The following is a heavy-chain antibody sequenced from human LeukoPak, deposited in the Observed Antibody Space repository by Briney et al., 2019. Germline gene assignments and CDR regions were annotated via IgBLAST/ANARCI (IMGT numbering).Heavy chain of an antibody. V-gene: IGHV4-39*07. Sequence: PSETLSLTCTVSGGSISSSSYYWGWIRQPPGKGLEWIGSIYYSGSTYYNPSLKSRVTISVDTSKNQFSLKLSSVTAADTAVYYCARGRQQLDWFDPWGQGTLVTVSS. J-gene: IGHJ5*02. CDR1: GGSISSSSYY. CDR3: ARGRQQLDWFDP. CDR2: IYYSGST. D-gene: IGHD6-13*01.